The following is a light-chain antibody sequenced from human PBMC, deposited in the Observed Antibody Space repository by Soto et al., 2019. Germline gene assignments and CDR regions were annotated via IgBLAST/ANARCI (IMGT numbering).Light chain of an antibody. CDR2: KAS. Sequence: DIQMTQSPSTLSASVGDRVTITCRASQSISTWLAWYQQKPGKAPKLLIYKASTLQSGVPSRFSGNGSETEFTLTISSLQPDDFATFYCQQSHSYPWTFGQGTKVEI. V-gene: IGKV1-5*03. J-gene: IGKJ1*01. CDR3: QQSHSYPWT. CDR1: QSISTW.